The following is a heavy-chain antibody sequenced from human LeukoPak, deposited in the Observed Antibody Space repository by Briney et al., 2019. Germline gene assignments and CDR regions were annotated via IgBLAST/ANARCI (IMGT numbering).Heavy chain of an antibody. CDR2: IKQDGSEK. V-gene: IGHV3-7*01. D-gene: IGHD3-10*01. CDR3: ARDPGGFGELLYTHFDY. Sequence: DPGGSLRLSCAASGFTFSSYWMSWVRQAPGKGLEWVANIKQDGSEKYYVDSVKGRFTISRDNAKNSLYLQMNSLRAEDTAVYYCARDPGGFGELLYTHFDYWGQGTLVTVSS. CDR1: GFTFSSYW. J-gene: IGHJ4*02.